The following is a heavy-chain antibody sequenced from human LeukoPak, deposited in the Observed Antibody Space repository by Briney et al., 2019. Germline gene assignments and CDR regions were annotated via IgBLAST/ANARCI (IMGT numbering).Heavy chain of an antibody. CDR2: INPNSGGT. J-gene: IGHJ4*02. CDR3: ARDLGSVTTAFDY. D-gene: IGHD4-17*01. V-gene: IGHV1-2*02. CDR1: GYTFTGYY. Sequence: GASVKVSCKASGYTFTGYYMHWVRQAPGQGLEWMGWINPNSGGTNYAQKFQGRVTMTRDTSTSTVYMELSSLRSEDTAVYYCARDLGSVTTAFDYWGQGTLVTVSS.